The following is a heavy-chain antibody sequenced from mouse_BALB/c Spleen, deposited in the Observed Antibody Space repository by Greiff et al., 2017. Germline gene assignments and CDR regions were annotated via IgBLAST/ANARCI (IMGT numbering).Heavy chain of an antibody. CDR1: GYTFTDYA. CDR3: ARITEYYFDY. J-gene: IGHJ2*01. D-gene: IGHD1-3*01. V-gene: IGHV1S137*01. Sequence: VQLQQSGAELVRPGVSVKISCKGSGYTFTDYAMHWVKQSHAKSLEWIGVISTYYGDASYNQKFKGKATMTVDKSSSTAYMELARLTSEDSAIYYCARITEYYFDYWGQGTTLTVSS. CDR2: ISTYYGDA.